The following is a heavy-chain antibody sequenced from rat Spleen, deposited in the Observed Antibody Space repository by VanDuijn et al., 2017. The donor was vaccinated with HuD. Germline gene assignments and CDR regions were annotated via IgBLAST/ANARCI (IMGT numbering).Heavy chain of an antibody. CDR1: GFSLTSNT. J-gene: IGHJ2*01. V-gene: IGHV2-1*01. CDR3: TRANWAPDY. D-gene: IGHD5-1*01. CDR2: IWGDGST. Sequence: QVQLKESGPGLVQPSQTLSLTCTVSGFSLTSNTIQWVRQPPGKGLEWMGGIWGDGSTNYNSTLKSRLSISRDTSKSQVFLKMNSLQTEDTAIYFCTRANWAPDYWGQGVMVTVSS.